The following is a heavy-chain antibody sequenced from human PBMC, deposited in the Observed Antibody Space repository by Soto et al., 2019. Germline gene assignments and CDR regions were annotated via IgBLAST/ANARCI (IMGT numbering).Heavy chain of an antibody. CDR3: AKDLSSSWYRDY. V-gene: IGHV3-23*01. CDR1: GFTFSSYA. CDR2: ISGSGGST. Sequence: EVQLLESGGGLVQPGGSMRLSCAASGFTFSSYAMSWVRQAPGKGLEWVSAISGSGGSTYYADSVKGRFTISRDNSKNTLYLQMNSLRAEDTAVYYCAKDLSSSWYRDYWGQGTLVTVSS. D-gene: IGHD6-13*01. J-gene: IGHJ4*02.